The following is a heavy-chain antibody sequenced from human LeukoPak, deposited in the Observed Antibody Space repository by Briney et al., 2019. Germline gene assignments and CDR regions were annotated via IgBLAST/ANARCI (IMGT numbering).Heavy chain of an antibody. D-gene: IGHD3-16*01. V-gene: IGHV3-53*01. CDR1: GFTVSSNY. Sequence: QPGGSLRLSCAASGFTVSSNYMSWVRPAPGLGLEWVSVIYSGGSTYYADSVKGRFTISRDNSKNTLYLQMNSLRAEDTAVYYCAKFGGTTHYFDYWGQGTLVTVSS. CDR2: IYSGGST. CDR3: AKFGGTTHYFDY. J-gene: IGHJ4*02.